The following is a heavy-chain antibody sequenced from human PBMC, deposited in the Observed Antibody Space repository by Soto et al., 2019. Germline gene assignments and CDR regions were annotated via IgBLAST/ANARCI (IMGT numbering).Heavy chain of an antibody. CDR2: INSDGSST. D-gene: IGHD3-22*01. V-gene: IGHV3-74*01. CDR3: ARAPYDSGYFDY. Sequence: GGSLRLSCAASGFTFSSYWMHWVRQAPGKGLVWVSRINSDGSSTSYADSAKGRFTISRDNAKNTLYLQMNSLRAEDTAVYYCARAPYDSGYFDYWGQGTLVTVYS. J-gene: IGHJ4*02. CDR1: GFTFSSYW.